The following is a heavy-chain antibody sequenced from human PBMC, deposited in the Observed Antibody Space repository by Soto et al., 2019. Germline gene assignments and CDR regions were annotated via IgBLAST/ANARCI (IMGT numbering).Heavy chain of an antibody. CDR2: INTDSGDT. D-gene: IGHD3-3*01. CDR1: GYSFAGYL. J-gene: IGHJ6*02. Sequence: QVQLVQSGAEVKKPGASVKVSCKASGYSFAGYLLHWVRQAPGQGLEWMGWINTDSGDTKYARKFQGRVTMTRDTSTSTGYMELSSLRSDDTAVYHCTRGPGFWSGYYRYYGMDVWGQGTTVTVSS. V-gene: IGHV1-2*02. CDR3: TRGPGFWSGYYRYYGMDV.